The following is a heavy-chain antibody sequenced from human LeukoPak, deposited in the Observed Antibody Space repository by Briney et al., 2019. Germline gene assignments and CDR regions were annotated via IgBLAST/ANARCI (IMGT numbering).Heavy chain of an antibody. CDR1: GFTFSSYG. V-gene: IGHV3-30*18. CDR3: AKVAGATIFDY. CDR2: ISYDGSNK. Sequence: PGGSLRLSCAASGFTFSSYGMHWVRQAPGKGLEWVAVISYDGSNKYYADSVKGRFTISRNNSKNTLYLQMNSLRAEDTAVYYCAKVAGATIFDYWGQGTLVTVSS. D-gene: IGHD1-26*01. J-gene: IGHJ4*02.